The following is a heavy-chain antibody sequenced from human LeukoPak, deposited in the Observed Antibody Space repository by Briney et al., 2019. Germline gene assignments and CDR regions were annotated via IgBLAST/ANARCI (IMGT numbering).Heavy chain of an antibody. CDR3: ARVNILTGYSLIDD. CDR2: IYYSGST. Sequence: SETLSLTCTVSGGSISSSSYFWGWIRQPPGKGLEWTANIYYSGSTYFNLSLKSRVTISVDTSKNQLSLKLSSVTAADTAVYYCARVNILTGYSLIDDWGQGTLVTVSS. D-gene: IGHD3-9*01. CDR1: GGSISSSSYF. V-gene: IGHV4-39*07. J-gene: IGHJ4*02.